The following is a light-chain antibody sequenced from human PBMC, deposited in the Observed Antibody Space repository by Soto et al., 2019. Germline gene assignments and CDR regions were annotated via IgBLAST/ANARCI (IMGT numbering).Light chain of an antibody. CDR2: VTS. J-gene: IGKJ1*01. V-gene: IGKV1-16*02. CDR3: QQYKSYSPRT. Sequence: DIQMTQSPSSLSASVGDRVTITCRASQGISNYLAWFQQKPGKPPRSLIYVTSSLQSGVPSKFSGSGSGTEFTLTISSLQPDDSATYYCQQYKSYSPRTFGQGTKVDIK. CDR1: QGISNY.